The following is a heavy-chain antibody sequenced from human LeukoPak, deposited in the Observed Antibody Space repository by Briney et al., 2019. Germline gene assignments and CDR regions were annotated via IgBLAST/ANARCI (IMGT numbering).Heavy chain of an antibody. Sequence: ASVKVSCKASGYTFTSYGISWVRQAPGQGLEWMGWINPNSGGTNYAQKFQGRVTMTRDTSISTAYMELSRLRSDDTAVYYCAYWPGDYYGSGSYYKTADYWGQGTLVTVSS. J-gene: IGHJ4*02. CDR1: GYTFTSYG. CDR3: AYWPGDYYGSGSYYKTADY. CDR2: INPNSGGT. D-gene: IGHD3-10*01. V-gene: IGHV1-2*02.